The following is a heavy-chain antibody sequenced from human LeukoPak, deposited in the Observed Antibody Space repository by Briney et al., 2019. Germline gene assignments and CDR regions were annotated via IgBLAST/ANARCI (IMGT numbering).Heavy chain of an antibody. Sequence: GGSLRLSCAASGFTFSTWGMSWVRQAPGKGLEWVSASSRDGRTFYIDSVKGRFTISRDNSKNTLYLQMNGLTAEDTAIYYCAKEDAVIGFDYWGQGALVTVSS. D-gene: IGHD3-10*01. V-gene: IGHV3-23*01. CDR3: AKEDAVIGFDY. CDR2: SSRDGRT. J-gene: IGHJ4*02. CDR1: GFTFSTWG.